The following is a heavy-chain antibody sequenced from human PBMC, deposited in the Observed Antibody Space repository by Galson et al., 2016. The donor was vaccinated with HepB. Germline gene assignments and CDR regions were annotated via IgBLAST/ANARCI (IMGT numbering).Heavy chain of an antibody. D-gene: IGHD1-26*01. CDR1: GFTFRTYA. Sequence: SLRLSCAASGFTFRTYAIHWVRQAPGKGLEWVAVISFDGSEKYYADSVKGRFTISRHNSKNTLYLQMNRLTFEDTAVYFCARDQPGGVGPTARVALDIWGQGTMVTVSS. CDR3: ARDQPGGVGPTARVALDI. J-gene: IGHJ3*02. CDR2: ISFDGSEK. V-gene: IGHV3-30*04.